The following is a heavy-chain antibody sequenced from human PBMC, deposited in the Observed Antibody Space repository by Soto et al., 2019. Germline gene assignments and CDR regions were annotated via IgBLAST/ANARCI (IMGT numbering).Heavy chain of an antibody. Sequence: PGKGLEWVSVIYSGGSTYYADSVKGRLTISRDNSKNTLYLQMNSLRAEDTAVYYCARDVPSPMWYSSGGSCYPVTYTAVLRNRTTVPVSS. D-gene: IGHD2-15*01. J-gene: IGHJ6*03. CDR2: IYSGGST. V-gene: IGHV3-66*01. CDR3: ARDVPSPMWYSSGGSCYPVTYTAV.